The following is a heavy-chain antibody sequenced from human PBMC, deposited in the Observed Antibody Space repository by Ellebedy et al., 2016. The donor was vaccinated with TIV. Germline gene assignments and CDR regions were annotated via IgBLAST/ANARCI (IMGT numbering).Heavy chain of an antibody. CDR2: INQDGSKK. V-gene: IGHV3-7*01. CDR3: ATDGSYGDYLSPTHAFVI. D-gene: IGHD4-17*01. J-gene: IGHJ3*02. CDR1: GFTFSSYW. Sequence: GGSLRLSCAASGFTFSSYWMTWVRQAPGRGLEWVANINQDGSKKFYVDSVNGRFTVSRDNAKNSLYLHLNSLRAEDTAMYYCATDGSYGDYLSPTHAFVIWGQGTMVTVSS.